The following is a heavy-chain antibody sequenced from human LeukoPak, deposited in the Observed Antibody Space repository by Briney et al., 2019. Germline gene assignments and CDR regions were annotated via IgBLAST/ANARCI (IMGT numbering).Heavy chain of an antibody. CDR1: GDSVSSNSAA. CDR2: TYYRSKWYN. Sequence: SQTLSLTCAISGDSVSSNSAAWNWIRQSPSRGLEWLGRTYYRSKWYNDYAVSVKSRITINPDTSKNQFSLQLNSVTPEDTAVYYCARGRDSGYYGDDAFDIWGQGTMVTVSS. CDR3: ARGRDSGYYGDDAFDI. J-gene: IGHJ3*02. V-gene: IGHV6-1*01. D-gene: IGHD3-22*01.